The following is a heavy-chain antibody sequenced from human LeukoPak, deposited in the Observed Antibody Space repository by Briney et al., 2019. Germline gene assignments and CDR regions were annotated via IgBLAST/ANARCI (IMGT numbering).Heavy chain of an antibody. CDR2: IYYSGST. Sequence: SETLSLTCTVSGGSISSYYWSWIRQHPGKGLEWIGYIYYSGSTNYNPSLKSRDTISVDTSKNQFSLKLSSVTAADTAVYYCARVGYCSSTSCSNWFDPWGQGTLVTVCS. V-gene: IGHV4-59*01. D-gene: IGHD2-2*01. CDR1: GGSISSYY. CDR3: ARVGYCSSTSCSNWFDP. J-gene: IGHJ5*02.